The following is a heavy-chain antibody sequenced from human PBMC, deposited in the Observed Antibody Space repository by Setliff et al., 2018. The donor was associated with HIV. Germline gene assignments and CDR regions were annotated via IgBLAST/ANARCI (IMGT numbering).Heavy chain of an antibody. CDR2: INTNTGSP. J-gene: IGHJ3*02. Sequence: ASVKVSCKASGYTFNSYGISWVRQAPGQGFEWMGWINTNTGSPTYAQGFTRRFVFSLDPSVRTAYLQITGLKAEDTAVYYCARGGDRMQIWSRFPFDIWGQGTMVTVSS. CDR1: GYTFNSYG. D-gene: IGHD3-10*01. CDR3: ARGGDRMQIWSRFPFDI. V-gene: IGHV7-4-1*02.